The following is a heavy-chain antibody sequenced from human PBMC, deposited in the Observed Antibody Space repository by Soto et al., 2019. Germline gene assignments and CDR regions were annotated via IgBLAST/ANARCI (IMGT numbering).Heavy chain of an antibody. CDR1: GGSISSSSYY. CDR3: ARRETLGMEWLFEYDKNWFDP. CDR2: IYYSGST. Sequence: PSETLSLTCTVSGGSISSSSYYWGWIRQPPGKGLEWIGSIYYSGSTYYNPSLKSRVTISVDTSKNQFSLKLSSVTAADTAVYYCARRETLGMEWLFEYDKNWFDPWGQGTLVTVSS. J-gene: IGHJ5*02. V-gene: IGHV4-39*01. D-gene: IGHD3-3*01.